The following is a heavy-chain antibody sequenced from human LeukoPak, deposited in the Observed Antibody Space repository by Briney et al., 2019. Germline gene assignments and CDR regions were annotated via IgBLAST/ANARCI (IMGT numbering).Heavy chain of an antibody. Sequence: PSETLSLTCAVYGGSFSGYYWSWIRQPPGKGLEWIGEINHSGSTNYNPSLKSRVTISVDTSKTQFSLKLSSVTAADTAVYYCARTRYYYNSRSYGAPYYFDYWGQGTLVTVSS. CDR2: INHSGST. J-gene: IGHJ4*02. CDR1: GGSFSGYY. CDR3: ARTRYYYNSRSYGAPYYFDY. V-gene: IGHV4-34*01. D-gene: IGHD3-10*01.